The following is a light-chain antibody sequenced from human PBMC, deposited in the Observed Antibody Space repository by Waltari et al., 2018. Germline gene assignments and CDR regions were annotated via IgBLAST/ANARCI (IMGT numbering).Light chain of an antibody. CDR2: ASS. Sequence: AIRLTQSPPSFPASKGDRVTITCRASQNIGSYLAWYQQKPGKAPKLLIYASSTLQTGVPSRFSGSGSGTDFTLTISCLQSEDCASYYCQQYYTYPRTFGQGTFVEV. V-gene: IGKV1-8*01. CDR3: QQYYTYPRT. J-gene: IGKJ1*01. CDR1: QNIGSY.